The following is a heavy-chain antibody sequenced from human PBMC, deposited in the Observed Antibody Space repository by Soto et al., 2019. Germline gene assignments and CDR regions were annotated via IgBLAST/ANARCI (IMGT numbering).Heavy chain of an antibody. J-gene: IGHJ6*02. V-gene: IGHV3-48*02. CDR1: GFTFSSYS. CDR2: ISSSSSTI. Sequence: GGSLRLSCAASGFTFSSYSMNWVRQAPGKGLEWVSYISSSSSTIYYADSVKGRFTISRDNAKNSLYLQMNSLRDEDTAVYYCARDRSGVVSHYCYGMDVWGQGTTVTVSS. CDR3: ARDRSGVVSHYCYGMDV. D-gene: IGHD3-3*01.